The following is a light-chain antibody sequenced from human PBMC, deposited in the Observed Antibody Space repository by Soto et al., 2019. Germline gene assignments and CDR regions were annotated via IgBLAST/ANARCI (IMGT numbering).Light chain of an antibody. CDR2: EVS. CDR3: SSYTSSSTRV. V-gene: IGLV2-14*01. J-gene: IGLJ3*02. CDR1: SSDVGGYNY. Sequence: QSVLTQPASVSGSPGQSITISCTGTSSDVGGYNYVSWYQQHPGKAPKLMIYEVSNRPSGVSNRFSGSKSGNTASLTICGLPAEDEADYYCSSYTSSSTRVFGGGTKLTVL.